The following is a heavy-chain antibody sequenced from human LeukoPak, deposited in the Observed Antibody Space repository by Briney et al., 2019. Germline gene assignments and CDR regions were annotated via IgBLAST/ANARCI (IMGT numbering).Heavy chain of an antibody. CDR2: TNPNGGSP. Sequence: GASAKVSCKASGYSFTSYYIHWVRQAPGHGLEWMGVTNPNGGSPTYAQKFQGRVTMTRETSTSTVYMELSSLRSDDTAVYYCARHYYDGGGYWGQGALVTVSS. D-gene: IGHD3-22*01. CDR3: ARHYYDGGGY. J-gene: IGHJ4*02. V-gene: IGHV1-46*01. CDR1: GYSFTSYY.